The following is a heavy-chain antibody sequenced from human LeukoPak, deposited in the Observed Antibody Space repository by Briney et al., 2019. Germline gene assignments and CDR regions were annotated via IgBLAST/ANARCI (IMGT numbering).Heavy chain of an antibody. CDR2: ISSSGRST. V-gene: IGHV3-23*01. D-gene: IGHD6-13*01. J-gene: IGHJ4*02. Sequence: GGSLRLSCAASGFTFTSYGMSWVRQAPGKGLEWVSTISSSGRSTYYADSVKGRFTISRDNSKNTLYLQMNSLRAEDTAVYYCAKGGSSSWDYFDYWGQGTLVTVSS. CDR3: AKGGSSSWDYFDY. CDR1: GFTFTSYG.